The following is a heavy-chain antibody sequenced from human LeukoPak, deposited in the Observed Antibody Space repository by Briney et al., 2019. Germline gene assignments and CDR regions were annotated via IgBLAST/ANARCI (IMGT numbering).Heavy chain of an antibody. CDR3: ARERRDGYNYEGYFDY. V-gene: IGHV1-69*04. J-gene: IGHJ4*02. D-gene: IGHD5-24*01. Sequence: GASVKVSCKASGYTFTGYYMHWVRQAPGQGLEWMGRIIPILGIANYAQKFQGRVTITADKSTSTAYMELSSLRSEDTAVYYCARERRDGYNYEGYFDYWGQGTLVTVSS. CDR1: GYTFTGYY. CDR2: IIPILGIA.